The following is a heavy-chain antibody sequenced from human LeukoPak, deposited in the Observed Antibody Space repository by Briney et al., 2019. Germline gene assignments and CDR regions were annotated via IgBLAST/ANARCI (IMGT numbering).Heavy chain of an antibody. CDR1: ADSFSSQY. CDR2: ISYIGST. D-gene: IGHD4-17*01. J-gene: IGHJ3*02. CDR3: ARDLVTVTKGFDI. Sequence: SETLSLTCAVSADSFSSQYWSWVRQPPGKGMEWIGYISYIGSTNYNPSLKSRVTISIDTSKNQFSLKLSSVTAADTAVYYCARDLVTVTKGFDIWGQGTMVSVSS. V-gene: IGHV4-59*11.